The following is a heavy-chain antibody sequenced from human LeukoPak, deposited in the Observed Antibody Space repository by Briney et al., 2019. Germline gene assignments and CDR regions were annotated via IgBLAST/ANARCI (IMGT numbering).Heavy chain of an antibody. CDR3: ARDIVGATIGDAFDI. V-gene: IGHV1-18*01. D-gene: IGHD1-26*01. J-gene: IGHJ3*02. CDR2: ISAYNGNT. CDR1: GYTFTSYG. Sequence: ASVEVSCKASGYTFTSYGISWVRQAPGQGLEWMGWISAYNGNTNYAQKLQGRVTMTTDTSTSTAYMELRSLRSDDTAVYYCARDIVGATIGDAFDIWGQGTMVTVSS.